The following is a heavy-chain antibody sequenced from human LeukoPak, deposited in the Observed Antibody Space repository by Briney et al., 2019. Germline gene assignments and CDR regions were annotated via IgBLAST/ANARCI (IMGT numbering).Heavy chain of an antibody. CDR1: GFSFSNYS. Sequence: GGSLRLSCAASGFSFSNYSINWVRQAPGKGLEWVAFIRNDGTNKYYADSVKGRFTISRDNSKNTMYLQMNSLRVEDTAVFYCAKDRSSSWSGGDYWGQGTMVTVSS. CDR3: AKDRSSSWSGGDY. D-gene: IGHD6-13*01. CDR2: IRNDGTNK. J-gene: IGHJ4*02. V-gene: IGHV3-30*02.